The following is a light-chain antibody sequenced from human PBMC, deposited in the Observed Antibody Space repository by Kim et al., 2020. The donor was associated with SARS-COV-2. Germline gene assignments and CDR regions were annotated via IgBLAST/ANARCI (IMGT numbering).Light chain of an antibody. J-gene: IGLJ2*01. Sequence: VSPRQAASITCSGDKLGDKYACWYQQKPGQSPVLVIYQDTKRPSGIPERFSGSNSGNTATLTISETQAMDEADYYCQAWHSSTVVFGGGTQLTVL. V-gene: IGLV3-1*01. CDR1: KLGDKY. CDR3: QAWHSSTVV. CDR2: QDT.